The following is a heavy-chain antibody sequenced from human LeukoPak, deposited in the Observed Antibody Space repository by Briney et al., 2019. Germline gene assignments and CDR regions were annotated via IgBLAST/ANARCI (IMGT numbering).Heavy chain of an antibody. J-gene: IGHJ4*02. CDR2: IYTSGST. V-gene: IGHV4-61*02. CDR3: ARDQYYYFDY. D-gene: IGHD2-15*01. CDR1: GGSISSGSYY. Sequence: SETLSLTCTVSGGSISSGSYYWSWLRQPAGTGLEWIGRIYTSGSTNYNPPLKSRVTISVDTSKNQFSLKLSSVTAADTAVYYCARDQYYYFDYWGQGTLVTVSS.